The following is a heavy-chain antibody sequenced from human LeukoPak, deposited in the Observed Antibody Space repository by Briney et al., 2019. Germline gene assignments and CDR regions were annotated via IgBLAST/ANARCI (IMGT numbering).Heavy chain of an antibody. CDR3: AKALGPAMVRGVIDY. CDR1: GFTFSTYG. V-gene: IGHV3-30*02. D-gene: IGHD3-10*01. J-gene: IGHJ4*02. CDR2: IRSDGSIK. Sequence: GGSLRLSCAASGFTFSTYGMHWVRQAPGTGLEWVAFIRSDGSIKYYADSVKGRFTISRDNSKNTLYVQMNSLRAEDTAVYYCAKALGPAMVRGVIDYWGQGTLVTVSS.